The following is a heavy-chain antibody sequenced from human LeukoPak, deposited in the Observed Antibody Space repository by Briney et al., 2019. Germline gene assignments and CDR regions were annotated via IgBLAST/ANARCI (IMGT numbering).Heavy chain of an antibody. CDR1: GFTIRNYC. Sequence: GGSLRLSCAASGFTIRNYCMHWVRQGPGKGLVWVSRTCHDGRITNYPDSVKGRFTISRDNARDTVYLQMNSLRPEDTGVYFCARDLRETNFWGQGTLVTVSS. J-gene: IGHJ4*02. D-gene: IGHD4-11*01. CDR3: ARDLRETNF. V-gene: IGHV3-74*01. CDR2: TCHDGRIT.